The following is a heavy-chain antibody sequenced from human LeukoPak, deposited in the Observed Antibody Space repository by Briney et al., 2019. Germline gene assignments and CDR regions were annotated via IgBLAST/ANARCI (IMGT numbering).Heavy chain of an antibody. CDR2: ISYDGSNK. Sequence: GGSLRLSCAASGFTFSSYAMHWVRQAPGKGLEWVAVISYDGSNKYHADSVKGRFTISRDNSKNTLYLQMNSLRAEDTAVYYCARDLGDYGDYWGQGTLVTVSS. J-gene: IGHJ4*02. D-gene: IGHD4-17*01. CDR1: GFTFSSYA. CDR3: ARDLGDYGDY. V-gene: IGHV3-30*04.